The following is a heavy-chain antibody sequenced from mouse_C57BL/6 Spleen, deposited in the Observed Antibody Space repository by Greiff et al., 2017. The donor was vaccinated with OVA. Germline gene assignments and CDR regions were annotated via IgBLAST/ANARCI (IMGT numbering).Heavy chain of an antibody. V-gene: IGHV1-81*01. CDR1: GYTFTSYG. Sequence: QVQLQQSGAELARPGASVKLSCKASGYTFTSYGISWVKQRTGQGLEWIGEIYPRSGNTYYNEKFKGKATLTADKSSSTAYMELRSLTSEDSAVYVCARYGDYGPYAMDYWGQGTSVTVSS. CDR3: ARYGDYGPYAMDY. CDR2: IYPRSGNT. J-gene: IGHJ4*01. D-gene: IGHD2-4*01.